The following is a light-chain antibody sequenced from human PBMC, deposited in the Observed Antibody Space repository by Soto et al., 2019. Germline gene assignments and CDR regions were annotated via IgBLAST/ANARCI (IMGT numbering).Light chain of an antibody. J-gene: IGLJ1*01. V-gene: IGLV2-8*01. Sequence: QSVLTQPPSASGSPGQSVTISCTGTSSDVGGYNYVSWYQQYPGKAPKVMIYEVSKRPSGVPDRFSGSKSGNTASLTVSGLQADDEADYYCSSYAGSNVLYVFGTGTK. CDR1: SSDVGGYNY. CDR2: EVS. CDR3: SSYAGSNVLYV.